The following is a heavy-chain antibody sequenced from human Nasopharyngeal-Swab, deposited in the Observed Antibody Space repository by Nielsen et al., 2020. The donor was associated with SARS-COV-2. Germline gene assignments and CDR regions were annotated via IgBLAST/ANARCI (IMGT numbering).Heavy chain of an antibody. CDR2: FYYSGST. J-gene: IGHJ6*03. D-gene: IGHD2-2*02. Sequence: SPGKALVRSGSFYYSGSTYYNPSLKSRVTISVDTSKNQFSLKLSSVTAADTAVYYCARHRPDCSSTSCYISHYYYMDVWGKGTTVTVSS. V-gene: IGHV4-39*01. CDR3: ARHRPDCSSTSCYISHYYYMDV.